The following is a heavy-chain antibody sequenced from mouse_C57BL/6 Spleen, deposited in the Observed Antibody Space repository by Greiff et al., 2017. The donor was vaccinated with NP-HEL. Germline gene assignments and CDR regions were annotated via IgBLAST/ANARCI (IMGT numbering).Heavy chain of an antibody. CDR3: ARSLEDVGFAY. J-gene: IGHJ3*01. CDR1: GFSLTSYG. Sequence: QVQLQQSGPGLVQPSQSLSITCTVSGFSLTSYGVHWVRQSPGKGLEWLGVIWRGGSTDYNAAFISRLSISKDNSKCQVFFKMNSLQADDKAIYYCARSLEDVGFAYWGQGTLVTVSA. CDR2: IWRGGST. V-gene: IGHV2-2*01.